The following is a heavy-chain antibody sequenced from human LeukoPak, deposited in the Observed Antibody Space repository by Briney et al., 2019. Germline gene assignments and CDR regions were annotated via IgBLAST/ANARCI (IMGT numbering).Heavy chain of an antibody. CDR3: ARLGVGSSGWYGLDY. D-gene: IGHD6-19*01. V-gene: IGHV5-51*01. CDR1: GYSFTSQW. Sequence: GESLKISCKGSGYSFTSQWIGWVRQMPGKGLEWMGIIYPGDSDTRYSPSFQGQVTISADKSISTAYLQWSSLKASDTAMYYCARLGVGSSGWYGLDYWGQGTLVTVSS. J-gene: IGHJ4*02. CDR2: IYPGDSDT.